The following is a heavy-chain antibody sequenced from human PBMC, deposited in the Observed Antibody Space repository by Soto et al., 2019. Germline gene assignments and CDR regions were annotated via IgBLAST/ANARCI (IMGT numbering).Heavy chain of an antibody. V-gene: IGHV4-59*01. CDR2: IYYTEST. J-gene: IGHJ3*02. D-gene: IGHD6-19*01. CDR1: GVAISIYF. CDR3: ARDFKLDGSSGWYAFDI. Sequence: PSETLSLTCSVSGVAISIYFWGWIRQPPGKGLEWIGYIYYTESTKYNPSIKSRVTISVDTSKNQFSLKLNSVTAADTAVYYCARDFKLDGSSGWYAFDIWGPGTMVT.